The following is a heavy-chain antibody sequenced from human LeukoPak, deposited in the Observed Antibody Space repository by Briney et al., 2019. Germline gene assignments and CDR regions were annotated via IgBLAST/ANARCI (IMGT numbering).Heavy chain of an antibody. V-gene: IGHV3-21*01. D-gene: IGHD6-13*01. J-gene: IGHJ4*02. Sequence: PGGSLRLSCAASGFTFSSYSMTWVRQAPGKGLEWVSSISSSSSYIYYADSVKGRFTISRDNAKNSLYLQMNSLRAEGTAVYCCARDSAGAGLRSFDDWGQGTLVTVSS. CDR3: ARDSAGAGLRSFDD. CDR2: ISSSSSYI. CDR1: GFTFSSYS.